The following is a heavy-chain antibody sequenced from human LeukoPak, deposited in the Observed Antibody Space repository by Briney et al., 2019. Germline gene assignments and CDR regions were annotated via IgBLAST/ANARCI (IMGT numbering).Heavy chain of an antibody. Sequence: GGSLRLSCAASGFTFSSYSMNWVRQAPGKGLEWVSSISSSISYIYYADSVKGRFTISRDNAKNSLYLQMNSLRAEDTAVYYCARVDTAMVGAFDIWGQGTMVTVSS. CDR1: GFTFSSYS. CDR2: ISSSISYI. D-gene: IGHD5-18*01. J-gene: IGHJ3*02. V-gene: IGHV3-21*01. CDR3: ARVDTAMVGAFDI.